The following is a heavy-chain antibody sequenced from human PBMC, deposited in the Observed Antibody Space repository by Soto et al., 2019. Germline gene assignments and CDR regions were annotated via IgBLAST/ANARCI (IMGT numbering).Heavy chain of an antibody. Sequence: PSETLSLTCTVSGGSISSYYWSWIRQPPGKGLEWIGDIYYSGSTNYNPSLKSRVTISVDTSKNQFSLKLTSVTAADTAVYYCALDKITGFIDYWGQGTLVTGSS. V-gene: IGHV4-59*12. CDR3: ALDKITGFIDY. D-gene: IGHD2-8*02. CDR1: GGSISSYY. J-gene: IGHJ4*02. CDR2: IYYSGST.